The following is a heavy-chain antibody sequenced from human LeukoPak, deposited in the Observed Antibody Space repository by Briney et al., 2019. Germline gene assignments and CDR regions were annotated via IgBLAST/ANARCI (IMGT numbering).Heavy chain of an antibody. J-gene: IGHJ4*02. CDR3: ARGRGVSYTLDY. V-gene: IGHV3-21*01. D-gene: IGHD3-16*01. Sequence: GGPLRLSCAASGFTFSSYSMNWVRQAPGKGLEWVSSISSSSSYIYYADSVKGRFTISRDNAKNSLYLQMNSLRAEDTAVYYCARGRGVSYTLDYWGQGTLVTVSS. CDR2: ISSSSSYI. CDR1: GFTFSSYS.